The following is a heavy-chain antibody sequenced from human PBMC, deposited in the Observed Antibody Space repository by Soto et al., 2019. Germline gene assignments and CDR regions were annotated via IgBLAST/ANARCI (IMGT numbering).Heavy chain of an antibody. D-gene: IGHD6-13*01. Sequence: ASVKVSCKASGYTFTGYYIHWVRQAPGQGLEKKGIINPSGGSTNNAQKFQGRVTMTRDTSTSTVYMELSALITDDTAVYYCARSLLDEYSSSWRSAYYGMDVWGQGTTVTVSS. CDR2: INPSGGST. CDR1: GYTFTGYY. J-gene: IGHJ6*02. CDR3: ARSLLDEYSSSWRSAYYGMDV. V-gene: IGHV1-46*03.